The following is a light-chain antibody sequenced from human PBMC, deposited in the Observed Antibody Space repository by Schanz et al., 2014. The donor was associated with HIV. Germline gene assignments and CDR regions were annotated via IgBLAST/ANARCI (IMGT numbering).Light chain of an antibody. CDR2: EVN. V-gene: IGLV2-14*01. J-gene: IGLJ2*01. Sequence: QSALTQPASVSGSPGQSITISCTGTNSDVGGYDSASWYQQHPDKAPQLLIYEVNMRPSGVPDRFSGSKSGTSASLTISGLQSDDEADYYCATWDITLKGPVFGGGTKLTVL. CDR1: NSDVGGYDS. CDR3: ATWDITLKGPV.